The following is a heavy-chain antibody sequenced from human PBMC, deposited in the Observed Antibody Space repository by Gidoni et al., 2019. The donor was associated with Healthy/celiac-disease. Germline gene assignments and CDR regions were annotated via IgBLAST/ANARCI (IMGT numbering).Heavy chain of an antibody. D-gene: IGHD5-12*01. V-gene: IGHV1-69*06. Sequence: QVQLVQSGAAVKKPGSSVKISCKTSGGTFSSYAISWVRQAPGQGLEWMGGIIPIVGTANYAQKFQGRVTITADKSTSTAYMELSSLRSEDTAVYYCASVRRDGYNGADYWGQGTLVTVSS. CDR3: ASVRRDGYNGADY. CDR1: GGTFSSYA. CDR2: IIPIVGTA. J-gene: IGHJ4*02.